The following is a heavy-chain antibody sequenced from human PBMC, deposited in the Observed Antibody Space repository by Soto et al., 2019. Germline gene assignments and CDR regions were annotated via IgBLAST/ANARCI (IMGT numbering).Heavy chain of an antibody. CDR1: GYTFTSYW. D-gene: IGHD2-15*01. Sequence: GESLKISCKGSGYTFTSYWIGWVRQMPGEGLEWMGVIYPSDSDIRYSPSFQGKVTISADKSITTAYLQWSSLKAADTAMYYCVRSGTSSGRFSDYWGQGTLVTVS. J-gene: IGHJ4*02. CDR3: VRSGTSSGRFSDY. CDR2: IYPSDSDI. V-gene: IGHV5-51*01.